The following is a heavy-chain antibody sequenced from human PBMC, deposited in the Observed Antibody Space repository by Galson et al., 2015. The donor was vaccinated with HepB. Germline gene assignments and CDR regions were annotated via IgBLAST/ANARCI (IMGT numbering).Heavy chain of an antibody. CDR2: ITSSSTYI. D-gene: IGHD6-19*01. J-gene: IGHJ4*02. V-gene: IGHV3-21*01. Sequence: SLRLSCAGSGFTFSTYTMNWVRQAPGKGLEWVSSITSSSTYIYYADSVKGRFTISRDNAKNSLYLQMNSLRAEDTAVYYCAREARSLAVAGADYWGQGTLVTVSS. CDR3: AREARSLAVAGADY. CDR1: GFTFSTYT.